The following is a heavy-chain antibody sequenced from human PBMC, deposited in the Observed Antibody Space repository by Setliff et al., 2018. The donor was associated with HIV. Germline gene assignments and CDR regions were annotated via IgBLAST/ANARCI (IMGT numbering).Heavy chain of an antibody. Sequence: GGSLRLSCGASGFIFSDSWMDWVRQAPGKGLEWVATIKKDGREKYYVDSVKGRFTISRDNARTSLYLEMSSLRAEDTAVYYCARQGGFSSSSYPRNYIDVWGKGTTVTVSS. J-gene: IGHJ6*03. CDR2: IKKDGREK. V-gene: IGHV3-7*01. CDR3: ARQGGFSSSSYPRNYIDV. D-gene: IGHD6-13*01. CDR1: GFIFSDSW.